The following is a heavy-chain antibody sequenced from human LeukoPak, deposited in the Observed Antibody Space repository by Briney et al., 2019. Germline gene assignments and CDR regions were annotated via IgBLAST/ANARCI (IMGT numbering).Heavy chain of an antibody. CDR1: GYTFTGYY. D-gene: IGHD6-19*01. Sequence: ASVKVSCKASGYTFTGYYIHWVRQAPGQGLEWMGWISGYNGNTNYAQKFQGRVTMTRDKATSTVYMELRSLRYDDTAVYYCARDFEAVADEKGYDAFDIWGQGTMVTVSS. J-gene: IGHJ3*02. CDR2: ISGYNGNT. CDR3: ARDFEAVADEKGYDAFDI. V-gene: IGHV1-18*01.